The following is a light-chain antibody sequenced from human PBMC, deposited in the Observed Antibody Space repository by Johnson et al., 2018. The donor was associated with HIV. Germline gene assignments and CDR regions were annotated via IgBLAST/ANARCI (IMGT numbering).Light chain of an antibody. J-gene: IGLJ1*01. CDR1: GSNIGNNY. Sequence: QSVLTQPPSVSAAPGQKVTISCSGNGSNIGNNYVSWYQHLPGTAPKLFIYDNNKRPSGIPDRFSGSKSGTSATLGITGLQTGDEADYYCGTWDSSLSALYVFGTGTKVTVL. CDR2: DNN. CDR3: GTWDSSLSALYV. V-gene: IGLV1-51*01.